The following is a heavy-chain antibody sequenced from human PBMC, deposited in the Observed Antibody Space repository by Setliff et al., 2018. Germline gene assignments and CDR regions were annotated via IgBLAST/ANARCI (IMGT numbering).Heavy chain of an antibody. D-gene: IGHD4-17*01. Sequence: ASVKVSCKASGYTFTSYGVSWVRQAPGQGLEWMGWISTYTANTKYAQRFQGRVTMATVTSTSTAYMELRSLRSDDTAVYYCVRDAGWQYDDYAGVYFPHWGQGTLVTVSS. CDR2: ISTYTANT. V-gene: IGHV1-18*01. CDR1: GYTFTSYG. CDR3: VRDAGWQYDDYAGVYFPH. J-gene: IGHJ1*01.